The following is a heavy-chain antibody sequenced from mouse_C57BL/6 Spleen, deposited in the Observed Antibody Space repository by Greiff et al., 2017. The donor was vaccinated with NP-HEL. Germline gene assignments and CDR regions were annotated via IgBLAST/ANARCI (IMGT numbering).Heavy chain of an antibody. J-gene: IGHJ2*01. CDR3: ARGITTVVATGYFDD. CDR2: ISYDGSN. V-gene: IGHV3-6*01. CDR1: GYSITSGYY. Sequence: EVKLEESGPGLVKPSQSLSLTCSVTGYSITSGYYWNWIRQFPGNKLEWMGYISYDGSNNYNPSLKNRISITRDTSKNQFFLKLNSVTTEDTATYYCARGITTVVATGYFDDWGQGTTLTVSS. D-gene: IGHD1-1*01.